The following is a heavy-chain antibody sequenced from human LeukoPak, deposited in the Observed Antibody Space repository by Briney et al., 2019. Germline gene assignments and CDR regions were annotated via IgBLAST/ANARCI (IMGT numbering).Heavy chain of an antibody. D-gene: IGHD3/OR15-3a*01. CDR2: IRSNTYGGTT. Sequence: GGSLRLSCTASGFTFGDYALGWVRQAPGKGLEWVGFIRSNTYGGTTQYAASVKGRFTVSRDDSKSIAYLQMNSLKTEDTAVYYCTSGLWTYWGQGTLVTVSS. V-gene: IGHV3-49*04. J-gene: IGHJ4*02. CDR3: TSGLWTY. CDR1: GFTFGDYA.